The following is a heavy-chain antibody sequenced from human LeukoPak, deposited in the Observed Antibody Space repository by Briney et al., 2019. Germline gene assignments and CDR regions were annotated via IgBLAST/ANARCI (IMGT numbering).Heavy chain of an antibody. CDR2: IYYMGNT. J-gene: IGHJ4*02. CDR1: GGSISSYY. V-gene: IGHV4-59*08. Sequence: SETLSLTCTVSGGSISSYYWSWIRQPPGKGLEWIGYIYYMGNTNYNPSLKSRVTIAVDTSKNQFSLRLSSVTAEDTAVYYAARLASGSYGPLTPFDYWGQGTLVTVSS. CDR3: ARLASGSYGPLTPFDY. D-gene: IGHD1-26*01.